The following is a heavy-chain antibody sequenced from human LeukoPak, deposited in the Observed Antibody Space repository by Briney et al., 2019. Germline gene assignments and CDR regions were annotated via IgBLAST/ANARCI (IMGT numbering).Heavy chain of an antibody. CDR3: AKVRSSGSYYFDY. D-gene: IGHD3-10*01. V-gene: IGHV3-23*01. Sequence: GGSLRLSCAASGFTFSSYAMTWVRQAPGKGLEWVSAISGSGLSTFFADSVKGRFTISRDNSKNTLYLQMNSLRAEDTAVYYCAKVRSSGSYYFDYWGQGTLVTVSS. J-gene: IGHJ4*02. CDR1: GFTFSSYA. CDR2: ISGSGLST.